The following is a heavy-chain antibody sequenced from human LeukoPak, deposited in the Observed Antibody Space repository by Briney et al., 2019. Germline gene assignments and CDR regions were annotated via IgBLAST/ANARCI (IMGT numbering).Heavy chain of an antibody. CDR1: GGSINSYY. CDR2: IYTSGST. D-gene: IGHD5-18*01. CDR3: ARGRGYSYGYEGPFDY. V-gene: IGHV4-4*07. Sequence: SETLSLTCTVSGGSINSYYWSWIRQPAGKGLEWIGRIYTSGSTNYNPSLKSRVTISVDTSKNQFSLKLSSVTAADTAVYYCARGRGYSYGYEGPFDYWGQGTLVTVSS. J-gene: IGHJ4*02.